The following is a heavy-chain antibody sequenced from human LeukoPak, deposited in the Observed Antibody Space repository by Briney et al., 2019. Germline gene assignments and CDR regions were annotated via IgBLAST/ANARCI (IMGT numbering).Heavy chain of an antibody. V-gene: IGHV3-23*01. Sequence: GGSLRLSCAASGFTFSSYAMSWVREAPGKGLDWVSAISGSGGSTYYADSVKGRFTISRDNSKNTLYLQMNSLRAEDTAVYYCAKGVKRWLQESYFDYWGQGTLVTVSS. CDR2: ISGSGGST. CDR3: AKGVKRWLQESYFDY. CDR1: GFTFSSYA. J-gene: IGHJ4*02. D-gene: IGHD5-24*01.